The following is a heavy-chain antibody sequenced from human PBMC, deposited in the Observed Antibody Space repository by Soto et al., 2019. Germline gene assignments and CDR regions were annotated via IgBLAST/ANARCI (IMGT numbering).Heavy chain of an antibody. CDR3: ARASPYDTLTGYYPD. D-gene: IGHD3-9*01. J-gene: IGHJ4*02. CDR1: GFTFSSYS. Sequence: EVQLAESGGGLVQPGGSLRLSCAASGFTFSSYSMNWVRQAPGKGLEWVSYISSSSSTIYYADSVKGRFTISRDNAKNSLYLQMNSLRAEDTAVYYCARASPYDTLTGYYPDWGQGTLVTVSS. CDR2: ISSSSSTI. V-gene: IGHV3-48*01.